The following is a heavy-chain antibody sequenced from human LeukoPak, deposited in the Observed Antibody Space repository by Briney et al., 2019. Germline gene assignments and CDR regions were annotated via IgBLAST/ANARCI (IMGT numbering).Heavy chain of an antibody. CDR3: VKDYRSGSYMGHFEY. V-gene: IGHV3-53*05. Sequence: QSGGSLRLSCTVSGFTVSSNSMSWVRQAPGKGLEWVSFIYSGGNTHYSDSVKGRFTISRDNSKSTLYLQMNSLRAEDTAVYYCVKDYRSGSYMGHFEYWGQGTLVTVSS. CDR2: IYSGGNT. D-gene: IGHD6-19*01. CDR1: GFTVSSNS. J-gene: IGHJ4*02.